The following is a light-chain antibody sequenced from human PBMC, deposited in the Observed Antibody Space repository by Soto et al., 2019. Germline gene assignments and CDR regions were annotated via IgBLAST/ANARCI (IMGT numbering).Light chain of an antibody. CDR3: YSYTTTNTWL. J-gene: IGLJ2*01. CDR1: SSDLDGYNY. V-gene: IGLV2-14*01. CDR2: EVT. Sequence: QSVLTQPASVSGSPGQSITISCTGTSSDLDGYNYVSWYQHHPGQAPKLMIYEVTNRPSGVSPRFSGSKSGNTASLIISGLQAEDEAHYYCYSYTTTNTWLFGGGTKLTVL.